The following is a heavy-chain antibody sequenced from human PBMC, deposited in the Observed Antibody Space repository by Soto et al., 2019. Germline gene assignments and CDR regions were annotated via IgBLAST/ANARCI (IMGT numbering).Heavy chain of an antibody. CDR1: GGTFSSYA. CDR2: IIPIFGTA. Sequence: QVQLVQSGAEVKKPGSSVKVSCMASGGTFSSYAISWVRQAPGQGLEWMGGIIPIFGTANYAQKFQGRVTITADESTSTAYMELSSLRSEDTAVYYCARWVRYCSGGSCYYAFDIWGQGTMVTVSS. J-gene: IGHJ3*02. D-gene: IGHD2-15*01. V-gene: IGHV1-69*01. CDR3: ARWVRYCSGGSCYYAFDI.